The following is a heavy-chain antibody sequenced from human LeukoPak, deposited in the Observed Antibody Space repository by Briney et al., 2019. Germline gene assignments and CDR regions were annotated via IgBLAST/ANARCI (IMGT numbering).Heavy chain of an antibody. V-gene: IGHV3-23*01. Sequence: GGSLRLSCAASEFTFSSYAMSWVRQAPGKGLEWVSAISDSGGSTYYADSVKGRFTVSRDNCKNTMYLQMNSLRAEDTAVYYCAKDRRACSSSSCYYRFDYWGQGTLVTVSS. CDR3: AKDRRACSSSSCYYRFDY. CDR1: EFTFSSYA. CDR2: ISDSGGST. D-gene: IGHD2-2*01. J-gene: IGHJ4*02.